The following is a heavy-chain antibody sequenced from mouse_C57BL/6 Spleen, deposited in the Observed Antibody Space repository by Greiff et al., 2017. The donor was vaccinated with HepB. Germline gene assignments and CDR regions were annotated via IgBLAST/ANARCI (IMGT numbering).Heavy chain of an antibody. CDR1: GYSITSDY. CDR2: ISYSGST. J-gene: IGHJ1*03. V-gene: IGHV3-8*01. Sequence: DVQLQESGPGLAKPSQTLSLTCSVTGYSITSDYWNWIRKFPGNKLEYMGYISYSGSTYYNPSLKSRISITRDTSKNQYYLQLNSVTTEDTATYYCARFITTVVANWYFDVWGTGTTVTVSS. CDR3: ARFITTVVANWYFDV. D-gene: IGHD1-1*01.